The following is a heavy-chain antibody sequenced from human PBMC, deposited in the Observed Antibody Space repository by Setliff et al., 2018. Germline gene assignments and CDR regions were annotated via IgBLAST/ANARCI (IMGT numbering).Heavy chain of an antibody. CDR3: AKEPALSLTESIRRSYYDYALDV. Sequence: ASVKVSCKASGYTFEYFGISWVRQAPGQGLEWMGWISGHNGKTNLAQKFQGRLTMTTDTTAAYMELWSLTSDDTAIYFCAKEPALSLTESIRRSYYDYALDVWGQGTTVTVSS. D-gene: IGHD3-10*01. J-gene: IGHJ6*02. CDR1: GYTFEYFG. V-gene: IGHV1-18*01. CDR2: ISGHNGKT.